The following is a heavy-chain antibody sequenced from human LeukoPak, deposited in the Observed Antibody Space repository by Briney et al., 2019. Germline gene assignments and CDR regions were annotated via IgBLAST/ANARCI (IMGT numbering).Heavy chain of an antibody. CDR2: IYSGGST. J-gene: IGHJ4*02. D-gene: IGHD2-15*01. CDR3: AAQGIFSHGGY. V-gene: IGHV3-53*01. CDR1: GFTASNNY. Sequence: GESLRLSCAASGFTASNNYMSWVRQAPGKGLEWVSVIYSGGSTYYTDSVKGRFTISRDTSKNTLYLQMNSLRAEDTAVYYCAAQGIFSHGGYWGQGTLVTVSS.